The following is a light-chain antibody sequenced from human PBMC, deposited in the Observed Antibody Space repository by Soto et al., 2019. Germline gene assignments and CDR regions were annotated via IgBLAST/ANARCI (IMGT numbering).Light chain of an antibody. Sequence: SALTQPPSVSGAPGKRVTISCTGSSSNIGAGYDVHWYQQLPGTAPKLLIYNNNNRPSGVPDRFSGSKSGTSASLAITGLQAEDEADYYCQSYDSSLSGYVFGTGTKVTVL. CDR1: SSNIGAGYD. J-gene: IGLJ1*01. CDR3: QSYDSSLSGYV. V-gene: IGLV1-40*01. CDR2: NNN.